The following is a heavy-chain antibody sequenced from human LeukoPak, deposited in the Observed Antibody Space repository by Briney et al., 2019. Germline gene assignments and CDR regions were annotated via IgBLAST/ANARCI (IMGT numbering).Heavy chain of an antibody. CDR3: AKGLFVGALDC. CDR2: ISSSSSYV. CDR1: GFTFSSYS. Sequence: PGGSLRLSCAASGFTFSSYSMNWVRQAPGKGLEWVSSISSSSSYVYYADSVKGRFTISRDNSKNTLYLQMNSLRAEDTAVYYCAKGLFVGALDCWGQGTLVTVSS. J-gene: IGHJ4*02. D-gene: IGHD1-26*01. V-gene: IGHV3-21*01.